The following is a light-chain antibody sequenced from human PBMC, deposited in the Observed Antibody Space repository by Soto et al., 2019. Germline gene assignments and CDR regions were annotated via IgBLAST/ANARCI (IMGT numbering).Light chain of an antibody. V-gene: IGLV2-11*01. CDR2: DVS. CDR1: SSDVGGYNY. CDR3: CSYAGRYPRV. Sequence: QSALTQPRSVSGSPGQSVTISCTGTSSDVGGYNYVSWYQQHPGKAPKLMIYDVSKRPSGVPDRFSGSKSGNTASLTISGLEEEDEDDYYCCSYAGRYPRVFGGGTKLTVL. J-gene: IGLJ3*02.